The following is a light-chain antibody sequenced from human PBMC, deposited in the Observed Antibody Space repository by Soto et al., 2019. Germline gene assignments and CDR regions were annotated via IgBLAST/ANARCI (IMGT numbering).Light chain of an antibody. J-gene: IGKJ1*01. V-gene: IGKV3-20*01. Sequence: EIVLTQSPGTLALSPGERATLSCRASQTVSSRFLAWYQQKPGQAPRLLIYGASNRATGIPDRFSGSGSGTDFPLTSRRLEPEDVAVYSGHQYGSAWTFGQGTKVEIK. CDR2: GAS. CDR3: HQYGSAWT. CDR1: QTVSSRF.